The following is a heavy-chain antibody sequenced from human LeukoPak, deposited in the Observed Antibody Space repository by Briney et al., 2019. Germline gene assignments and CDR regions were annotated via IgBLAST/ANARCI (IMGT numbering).Heavy chain of an antibody. CDR1: GYRFTSYW. CDR3: ARHSPTLYSGSWYFDY. CDR2: FYPPDSDT. D-gene: IGHD6-13*01. J-gene: IGHJ4*02. V-gene: IGHV5-51*01. Sequence: AGESLKISCKVSGYRFTSYWIGWVRQMPGKGLEWMGIFYPPDSDTRYSPSFQGQVTMSVDKSISTAYLQWSSLKASDTAMYYCARHSPTLYSGSWYFDYWGPGTLVTVSS.